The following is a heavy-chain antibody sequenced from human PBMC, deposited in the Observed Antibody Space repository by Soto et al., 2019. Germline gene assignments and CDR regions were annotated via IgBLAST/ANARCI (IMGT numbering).Heavy chain of an antibody. J-gene: IGHJ3*02. CDR3: ATDYYDSSGYPKAFDI. CDR2: FDPEDGET. V-gene: IGHV1-24*01. Sequence: GASVKVSCKVSGYTLTELSMHWVRQAPGKGLEWMGCFDPEDGETIYAQKFQGRVTMTEDTSTDTAYMELSSLRSEDTAVYYCATDYYDSSGYPKAFDIWGQGTMVTVSS. CDR1: GYTLTELS. D-gene: IGHD3-22*01.